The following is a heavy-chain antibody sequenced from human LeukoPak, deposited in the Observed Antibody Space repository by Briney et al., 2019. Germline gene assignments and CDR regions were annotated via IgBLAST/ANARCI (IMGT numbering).Heavy chain of an antibody. D-gene: IGHD3-22*01. CDR3: ARAQTDYYDSSGYYIDY. Sequence: PSQTLSLTCTVSGGSISSGGYYWSWIRQHPGKGLEWIGYIYYSGSTYYNPSLKSRVTISVDTSKNQFSLKLSSVTAADTAAYYCARAQTDYYDSSGYYIDYWGQGTLVTVSS. J-gene: IGHJ4*02. CDR1: GGSISSGGYY. CDR2: IYYSGST. V-gene: IGHV4-31*03.